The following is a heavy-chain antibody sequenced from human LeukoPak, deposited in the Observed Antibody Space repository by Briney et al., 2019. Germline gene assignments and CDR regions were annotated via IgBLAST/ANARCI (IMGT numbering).Heavy chain of an antibody. J-gene: IGHJ4*02. V-gene: IGHV3-21*01. CDR3: ARENRITMVRGVIWGYFDY. CDR2: ISSSSSCI. D-gene: IGHD3-10*01. CDR1: GFTFSSYS. Sequence: GGSLRLSCAASGFTFSSYSMNWVRQAPGKGLEWVSSISSSSSCIYYADSVKGRFTISRDNAKNSLYLQMNSLRAEDTAVYYCARENRITMVRGVIWGYFDYWGQGTLVTVSS.